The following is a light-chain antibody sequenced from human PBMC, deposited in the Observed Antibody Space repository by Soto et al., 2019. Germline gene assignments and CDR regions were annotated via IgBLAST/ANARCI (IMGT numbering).Light chain of an antibody. Sequence: QSALTQRPSASGSPGQSLTISCTGTNSDVGGYDFVSWYQQHPGKAPKLMIYEVNKRPSGVPDRFSGSKSGNTASLTVSGLQAEDEASYYCSSFAGSNNVLFGGGTQLTVL. J-gene: IGLJ3*02. CDR3: SSFAGSNNVL. CDR2: EVN. V-gene: IGLV2-8*01. CDR1: NSDVGGYDF.